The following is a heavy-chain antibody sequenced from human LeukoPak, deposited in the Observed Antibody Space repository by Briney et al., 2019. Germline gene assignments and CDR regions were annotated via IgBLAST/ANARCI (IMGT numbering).Heavy chain of an antibody. CDR2: INGDGSQT. V-gene: IGHV3-74*01. J-gene: IGHJ4*02. CDR1: GFPFSSHW. D-gene: IGHD3-22*01. CDR3: ASSIPMTRGDY. Sequence: GGSLRLSCEASGFPFSSHWLHWVRQAPGTGLVWVSRINGDGSQTTYADSVKGRFTISRDSSKNTPYLQMNSLRAEDTALYYCASSIPMTRGDYWGQGTLVTVSS.